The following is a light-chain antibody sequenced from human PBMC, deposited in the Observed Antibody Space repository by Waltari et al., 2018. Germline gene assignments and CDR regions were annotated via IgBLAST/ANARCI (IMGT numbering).Light chain of an antibody. V-gene: IGKV3-15*01. CDR3: QQYNEWPLT. CDR1: QSIRTD. CDR2: GAS. Sequence: VLTQSPAILSVSPGERATLSCRASQSIRTDLAWYQQMPGQPPRLLIYGASTRVTGTPARFSGSGSGTEFTLTISSLQSEDCALYFCQQYNEWPLTFGGGTKV. J-gene: IGKJ4*01.